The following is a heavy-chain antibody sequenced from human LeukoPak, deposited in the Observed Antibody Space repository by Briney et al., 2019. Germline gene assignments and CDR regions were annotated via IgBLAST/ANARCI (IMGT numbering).Heavy chain of an antibody. V-gene: IGHV4-4*02. CDR2: IYHSGST. J-gene: IGHJ4*02. CDR1: GDSISSTNW. Sequence: SETLSLTCGVSGDSISSTNWWSWVRQPPGKGLEWIGEIYHSGSTNYNPSLKGRVTISVDKPKNQVSLKLSSVTAADTALCYCWGRRTGDLDFWGQGTPVTVSS. D-gene: IGHD7-27*01. CDR3: WGRRTGDLDF.